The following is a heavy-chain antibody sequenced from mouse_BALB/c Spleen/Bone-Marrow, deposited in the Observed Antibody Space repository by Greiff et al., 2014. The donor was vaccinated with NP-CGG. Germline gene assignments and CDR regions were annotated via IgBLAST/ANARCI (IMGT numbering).Heavy chain of an antibody. D-gene: IGHD1-1*02. CDR2: ISDGGTYT. CDR1: GFTFSDFY. CDR3: ARSGERYGAMDY. V-gene: IGHV5-4*02. Sequence: DVMLVESGGGLVKPGGSLKLSCAASGFTFSDFYMFWFRQTPEKRLEWVATISDGGTYTYYPDSVKGRFTIFRDNAKNNLYLQMSSLKPEDTAIYYCARSGERYGAMDYWGQGTSVTVSS. J-gene: IGHJ4*01.